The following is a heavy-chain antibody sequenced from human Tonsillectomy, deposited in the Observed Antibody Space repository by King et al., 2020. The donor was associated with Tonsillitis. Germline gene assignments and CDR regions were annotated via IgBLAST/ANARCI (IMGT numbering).Heavy chain of an antibody. Sequence: QLQESGSGLVKPSQTLSLTCAVSGGSISSGGYSWSWIRQPPGQGLEWIGYIYHSGSTYYNPSLKSRVTISVDRSKNQFSLKLSSVTAADTAVYYCARDNYDSNAFDIWGQGTMVTVSS. CDR3: ARDNYDSNAFDI. CDR2: IYHSGST. V-gene: IGHV4-30-2*01. CDR1: GGSISSGGYS. D-gene: IGHD5-12*01. J-gene: IGHJ3*02.